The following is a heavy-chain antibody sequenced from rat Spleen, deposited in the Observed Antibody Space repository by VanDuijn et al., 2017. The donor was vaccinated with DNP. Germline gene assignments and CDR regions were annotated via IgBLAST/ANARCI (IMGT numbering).Heavy chain of an antibody. V-gene: IGHV2-30*01. CDR1: GFSLTSYN. D-gene: IGHD1-1*01. J-gene: IGHJ4*01. CDR3: XXEXXXYVXXX. CDR2: IWTGGST. Sequence: QVQLKESGPGLVQPSQTLSLTCTVSGFSLTSYNVHWVRQPTGKGLEWIGVIWTGGSTDYNSALKTRLSISRDTSKSQAFLKKNSLKXDDXXXYYXXXEXXXYVXXXWGQGAXXTVXS.